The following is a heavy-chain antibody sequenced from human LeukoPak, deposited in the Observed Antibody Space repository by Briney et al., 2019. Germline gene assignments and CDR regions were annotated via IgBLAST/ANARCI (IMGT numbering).Heavy chain of an antibody. CDR2: ISSSSTI. CDR1: GFTFSSYS. Sequence: PGGSLRLSCAASGFTFSSYSMNWVRQAPGKGLEWVSYISSSSTIYYADSVKGRFTISRDNAKNSLYLQMNSLRAEDTAVYYCALYGSGSYYPVDYWGQGTLVTVSS. J-gene: IGHJ4*02. CDR3: ALYGSGSYYPVDY. V-gene: IGHV3-48*01. D-gene: IGHD3-10*01.